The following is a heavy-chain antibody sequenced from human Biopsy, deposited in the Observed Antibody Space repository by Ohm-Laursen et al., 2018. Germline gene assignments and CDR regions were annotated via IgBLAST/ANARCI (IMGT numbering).Heavy chain of an antibody. CDR2: FAPENGKT. J-gene: IGHJ4*02. CDR3: AADINVWNVNY. Sequence: ASVKVSCKVSGYAVTEFSMHWVRQAPGKGLEWMGGFAPENGKTIYAQKFQGRVTMTEDTSTDTAYMELSSLRSEDTAVYYCAADINVWNVNYWGQGTLVAVS. D-gene: IGHD1-1*01. CDR1: GYAVTEFS. V-gene: IGHV1-24*01.